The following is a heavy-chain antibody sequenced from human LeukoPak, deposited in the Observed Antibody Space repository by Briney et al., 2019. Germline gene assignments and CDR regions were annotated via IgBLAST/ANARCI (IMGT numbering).Heavy chain of an antibody. CDR3: ARQDITMIVFWY. Sequence: SETLSLTCTVSGGSISSSSYYWGWIRQPPGKGLEWIGSIYYTGITYYNPFLESRVSISVDTSKNQFSLKLSSVTAADTALYYCARQDITMIVFWYWGQGSLVTVSS. J-gene: IGHJ4*02. CDR1: GGSISSSSYY. D-gene: IGHD3-22*01. V-gene: IGHV4-39*01. CDR2: IYYTGIT.